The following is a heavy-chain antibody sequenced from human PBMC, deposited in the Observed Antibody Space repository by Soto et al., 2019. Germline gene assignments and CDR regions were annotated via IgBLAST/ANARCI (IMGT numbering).Heavy chain of an antibody. Sequence: PGGSLRLSCAASGFSFSNYAVSWVRQTPGRGLEWVASISDKGGSTKYADSVNGRFTISRDNSRNTLFLHMDRLRAEDTAVYYCAKDKLTILLCISMHVWGQATTVTLSS. D-gene: IGHD3-3*01. CDR2: ISDKGGST. V-gene: IGHV3-23*01. CDR1: GFSFSNYA. J-gene: IGHJ6*02. CDR3: AKDKLTILLCISMHV.